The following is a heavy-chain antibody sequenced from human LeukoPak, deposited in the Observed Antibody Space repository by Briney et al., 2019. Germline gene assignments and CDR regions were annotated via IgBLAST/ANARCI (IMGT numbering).Heavy chain of an antibody. CDR2: IQDDGATT. CDR3: SRSQSITLVVVISPFDY. CDR1: VLTLRSFP. D-gene: IGHD3-22*01. J-gene: IGHJ4*02. V-gene: IGHV3-30*19. Sequence: PGESLRLSCAASVLTLRSFPMHWDRQAPGKGLEWVALIQDDGATTNYVDSVRGRFTISRDNSKKSVFLQMNSLKSDAAVYYYSRSQSITLVVVISPFDYWGQGTLVTVSS.